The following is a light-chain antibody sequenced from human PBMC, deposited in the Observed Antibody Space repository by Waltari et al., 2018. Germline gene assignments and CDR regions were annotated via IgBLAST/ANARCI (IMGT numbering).Light chain of an antibody. CDR2: KGY. Sequence: QTVVTQEHSLSVSPGGTVTLTSAFSSGAASSTSYATWYQHTPGQPPHTRIYKGYSRSSGVPDRFSGSIFGNKAVLTITGAQADDESDYYCSLYMGSGIWVFGGGTKLTVL. CDR1: SGAASSTSY. V-gene: IGLV8-61*01. J-gene: IGLJ3*02. CDR3: SLYMGSGIWV.